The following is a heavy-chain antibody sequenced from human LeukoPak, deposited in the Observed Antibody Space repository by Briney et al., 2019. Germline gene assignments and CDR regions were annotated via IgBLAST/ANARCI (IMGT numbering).Heavy chain of an antibody. J-gene: IGHJ5*02. V-gene: IGHV3-23*01. CDR1: GFTFSSYS. CDR2: ISGSGGST. Sequence: PGRSLRLSCAASGFTFSSYSMNWVRQAPGKGLEWVSAISGSGGSTYYADSVKGRFTISRDNSKNTLYLQMNSLRAEDTAVYYCARGRIAAAEDDWFDPWGQGTLVTVSS. CDR3: ARGRIAAAEDDWFDP. D-gene: IGHD6-13*01.